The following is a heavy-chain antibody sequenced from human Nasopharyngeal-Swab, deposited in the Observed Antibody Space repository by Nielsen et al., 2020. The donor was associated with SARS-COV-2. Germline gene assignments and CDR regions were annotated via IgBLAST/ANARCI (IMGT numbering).Heavy chain of an antibody. CDR2: IDPSDSYT. CDR1: GYSFTSYW. Sequence: GESLKISCKGSGYSFTSYWISWVRQMPGKGLEWMGRIDPSDSYTNYSPSFQGHVTISADKSISTAYLQWSSLKASDTAMYYRARTYCSSTSCYWGWFDPWGQGTLVTVSS. D-gene: IGHD2-2*01. CDR3: ARTYCSSTSCYWGWFDP. V-gene: IGHV5-10-1*01. J-gene: IGHJ5*02.